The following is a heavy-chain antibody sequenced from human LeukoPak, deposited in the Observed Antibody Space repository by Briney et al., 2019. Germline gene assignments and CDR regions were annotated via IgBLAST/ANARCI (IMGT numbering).Heavy chain of an antibody. CDR1: GFTFSSYS. Sequence: GGSLRLSCAASGFTFSSYSMNWVRQAPGKGLHWVSSISSSASYIYYADSVKGRFTISRDNSKNTLYLQMNSLRAEDTAVYYCAKDIDYGGANWGQGTLVIVSS. D-gene: IGHD4-23*01. V-gene: IGHV3-21*01. CDR3: AKDIDYGGAN. CDR2: ISSSASYI. J-gene: IGHJ4*02.